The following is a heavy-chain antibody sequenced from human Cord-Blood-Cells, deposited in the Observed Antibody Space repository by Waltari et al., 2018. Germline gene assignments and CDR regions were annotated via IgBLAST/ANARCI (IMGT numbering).Heavy chain of an antibody. V-gene: IGHV3-74*01. Sequence: EVQLVESGGGLVQPGGSLRLSCAASGFTFSRYWMHWVRQAPGKGLVWVSRINSDGSSTSYADSVKGRFTISRDNAKNTLYLQMNSLRAEDTAVNYCARDWDREDWYFDLWGRGTLVTVSS. D-gene: IGHD1-26*01. CDR3: ARDWDREDWYFDL. CDR2: INSDGSST. CDR1: GFTFSRYW. J-gene: IGHJ2*01.